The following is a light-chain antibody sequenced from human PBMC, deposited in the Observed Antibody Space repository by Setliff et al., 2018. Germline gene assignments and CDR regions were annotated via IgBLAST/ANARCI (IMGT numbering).Light chain of an antibody. Sequence: QSVLTQPPSASGSPGQPVTISCTGTSSDVGGYKYVSWFQQHPGKAPKLMIYEVTKRPSGVPDRFSGSKSGNTASLTVSVLQAEDEADYYCTSYAGSNNYVFGTGTKV. CDR3: TSYAGSNNYV. J-gene: IGLJ1*01. CDR1: SSDVGGYKY. CDR2: EVT. V-gene: IGLV2-8*01.